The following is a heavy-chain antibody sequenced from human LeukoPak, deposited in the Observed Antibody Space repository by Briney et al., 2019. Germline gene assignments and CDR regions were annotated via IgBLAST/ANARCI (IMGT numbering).Heavy chain of an antibody. CDR1: GFTFSHFS. CDR3: ARDMTITGADDY. Sequence: PGGSLRLSCTASGFTFSHFSMNWVRLAPGKGLQWVSFISGSSKTIYYGDYVKGRFTISRDNAKNSLYLQMNGLRDEDAALYFCARDMTITGADDYWGQGTLVTVSS. V-gene: IGHV3-48*02. J-gene: IGHJ4*02. D-gene: IGHD6-13*01. CDR2: ISGSSKTI.